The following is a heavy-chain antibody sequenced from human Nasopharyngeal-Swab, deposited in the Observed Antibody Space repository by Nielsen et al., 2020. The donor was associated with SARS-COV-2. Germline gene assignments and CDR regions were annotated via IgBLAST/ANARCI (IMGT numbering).Heavy chain of an antibody. V-gene: IGHV3-21*01. D-gene: IGHD6-13*01. Sequence: GESLKISCAASGFTFSSYSMNWVRQAPGKGLEWVSSVSSSSAYIYYADSVKGRFTISRDNAKNSLYLQLNSLRAEDTAVYYCARDPLSSWQAIGNWYFDLWGRGTLVTVSP. CDR3: ARDPLSSWQAIGNWYFDL. CDR1: GFTFSSYS. CDR2: VSSSSAYI. J-gene: IGHJ2*01.